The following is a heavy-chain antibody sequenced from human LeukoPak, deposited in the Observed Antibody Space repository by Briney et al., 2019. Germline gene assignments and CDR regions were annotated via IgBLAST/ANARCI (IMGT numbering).Heavy chain of an antibody. Sequence: ASVKVTRKASVYTFTSYDINWVRQATGQGLDWMGWMNPDSGNTGYPQKFQGRVTMTRDTSKSTAYMELSSLRSEDTAVYYCTKRPRGDYTKAENLGQGTLVIVSS. D-gene: IGHD4-17*01. CDR1: VYTFTSYD. V-gene: IGHV1-8*01. CDR2: MNPDSGNT. CDR3: TKRPRGDYTKAEN. J-gene: IGHJ4*02.